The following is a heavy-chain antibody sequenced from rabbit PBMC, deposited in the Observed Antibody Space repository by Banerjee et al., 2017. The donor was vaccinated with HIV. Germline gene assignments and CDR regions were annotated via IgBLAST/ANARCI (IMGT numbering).Heavy chain of an antibody. J-gene: IGHJ4*01. CDR3: ARDEASSGDYTFNL. CDR1: GFDFSYNA. Sequence: QEQLVESGGGLVKPEGSLTLTCKASGFDFSYNAMCWVRQAPGKRPEWIACIDDASGSTWYASWVNGRFTISRSTSLNTVDLQMTSLTAADTATYFCARDEASSGDYTFNLWGQGTLVTVS. V-gene: IGHV1S47*01. CDR2: IDDASGST. D-gene: IGHD1-1*01.